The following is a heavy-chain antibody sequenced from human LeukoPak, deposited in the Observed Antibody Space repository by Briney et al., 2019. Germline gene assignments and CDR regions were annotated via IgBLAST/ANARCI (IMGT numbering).Heavy chain of an antibody. Sequence: GSLRLSCAASGFTFSDYYMSWIRQPPGKGLEWIGYIYYSGSTNYNPSLKSRVTISVDTSKNQFSLKLSSVTAADTAVYYCARVSYSSGWDQNDAFDIWGQGTMVTVSS. CDR3: ARVSYSSGWDQNDAFDI. J-gene: IGHJ3*02. CDR1: GFTFSDYY. V-gene: IGHV4-59*01. D-gene: IGHD6-19*01. CDR2: IYYSGST.